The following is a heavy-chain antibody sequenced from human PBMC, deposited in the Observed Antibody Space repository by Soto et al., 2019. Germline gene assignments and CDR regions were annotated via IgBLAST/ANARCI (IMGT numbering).Heavy chain of an antibody. CDR2: IYSDGNT. Sequence: GGSLRLSCAASGFNVSTNYMTWVRQAPGKGLEWVSVIYSDGNTYYADSVKGRFTVSRHNSKNTVFLQMDSLRTEDTAIYYCARAVLLLFGELRDWGQGTLVTVSS. D-gene: IGHD3-10*01. J-gene: IGHJ4*02. V-gene: IGHV3-53*04. CDR3: ARAVLLLFGELRD. CDR1: GFNVSTNY.